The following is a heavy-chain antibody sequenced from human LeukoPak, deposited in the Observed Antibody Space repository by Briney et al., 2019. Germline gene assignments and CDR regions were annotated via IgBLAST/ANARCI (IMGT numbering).Heavy chain of an antibody. CDR1: GGSISSSSYY. CDR3: ARRGYYDSSGYPNWFDP. Sequence: PSETLSLTCTVSGGSISSSSYYWGWIRQPPGKGLEWIGSIYYSGSTYYNPSLKSRVTTSVDTSKNQVSLKLSSVTAADTAVYYCARRGYYDSSGYPNWFDPWGQGTLVTVSS. V-gene: IGHV4-39*01. CDR2: IYYSGST. D-gene: IGHD3-22*01. J-gene: IGHJ5*02.